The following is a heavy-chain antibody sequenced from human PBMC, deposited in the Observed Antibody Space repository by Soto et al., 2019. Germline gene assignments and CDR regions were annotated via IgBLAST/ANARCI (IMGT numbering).Heavy chain of an antibody. CDR1: RYTFTRYN. J-gene: IGHJ5*02. CDR2: MNPISGNA. V-gene: IGHV1-8*01. CDR3: ERGLRIPIFVVVNFAFDP. Sequence: GASVKVSFMASRYTFTRYNFTGLRQATGKGLEGMEWMNPISGNAAYAQKSQGRITIISNTSISTAYTELSRLRSEDTAVYYCERGLRIPIFVVVNFAFDPWGQGTLVTVSS. D-gene: IGHD3-3*01.